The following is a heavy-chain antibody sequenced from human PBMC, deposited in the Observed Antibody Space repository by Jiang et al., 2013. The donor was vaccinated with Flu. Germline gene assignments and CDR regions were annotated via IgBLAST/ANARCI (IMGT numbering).Heavy chain of an antibody. Sequence: VQLVESGGGLVQPGGSLRLSCAASGFIFSSYVMNWVRQAPGKGLEWVSAISGSGGRTYYADSVKGRFTISRDNAKNTLYLQMNSLRAEDTAVYYCAKPVYDILTGYYDYWGQGTLVTVSS. CDR3: AKPVYDILTGYYDY. V-gene: IGHV3-23*04. D-gene: IGHD3-9*01. CDR2: ISGSGGRT. CDR1: GFIFSSYV. J-gene: IGHJ4*02.